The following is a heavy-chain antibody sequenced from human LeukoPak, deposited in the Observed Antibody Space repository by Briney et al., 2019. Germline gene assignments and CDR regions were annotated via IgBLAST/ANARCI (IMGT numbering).Heavy chain of an antibody. CDR1: GGTFSSYA. Sequence: GASVKVSCKASGGTFSSYAISWVRQAPGQGLEWMGGIIPIFGTANYAQKFQGRVTITTDESTSTAYMELSSQRSEDTAVYYCARGGGNYDSSGYYQLLDYWGQGTLVTVSS. V-gene: IGHV1-69*05. D-gene: IGHD3-22*01. J-gene: IGHJ4*02. CDR3: ARGGGNYDSSGYYQLLDY. CDR2: IIPIFGTA.